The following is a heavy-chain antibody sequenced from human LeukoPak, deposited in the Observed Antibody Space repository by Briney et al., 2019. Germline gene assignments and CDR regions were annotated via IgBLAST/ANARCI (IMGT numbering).Heavy chain of an antibody. CDR3: ARDLYRIVVVPHYFDY. CDR1: GFTLSSYS. J-gene: IGHJ4*02. Sequence: GGSLRLSCAASGFTLSSYSMNWVRQAPGKGLEWVSLISSSSSYIYYVDSVKGRFTISRDNAKNSLYLQMNSLRAEDTAVYYCARDLYRIVVVPHYFDYWGQGTLVTVSS. CDR2: ISSSSSYI. V-gene: IGHV3-21*01. D-gene: IGHD3-22*01.